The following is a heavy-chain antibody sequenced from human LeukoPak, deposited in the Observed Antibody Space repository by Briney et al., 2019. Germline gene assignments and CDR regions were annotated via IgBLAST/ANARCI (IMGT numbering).Heavy chain of an antibody. V-gene: IGHV3-33*01. CDR3: ARDVGGSPFDY. D-gene: IGHD2-15*01. CDR1: GFSLSNSG. J-gene: IGHJ4*02. CDR2: IWDNGNHK. Sequence: GGSLRLSCAASGFSLSNSGMHWVRQAPGKGLEWVAVIWDNGNHKYYADSVKGRFTISSDNSENTLFLQMNSLRGEDTAVYYCARDVGGSPFDYWGQGTLVTVSA.